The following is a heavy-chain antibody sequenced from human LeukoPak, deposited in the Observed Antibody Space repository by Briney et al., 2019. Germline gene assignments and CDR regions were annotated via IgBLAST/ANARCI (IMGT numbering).Heavy chain of an antibody. CDR3: ARTPAYYYDSSGYSSLDY. J-gene: IGHJ4*02. D-gene: IGHD3-22*01. V-gene: IGHV4-39*01. CDR1: GGSISSSSYY. Sequence: SETLSLTCTVSGGSISSSSYYWGWIRQPPGKGLEWIGSIYYSGSTYYNPSLKSRVTISVDTSKNQFSLKLSSVTAADTAAHYCARTPAYYYDSSGYSSLDYWGQGTPVTVSS. CDR2: IYYSGST.